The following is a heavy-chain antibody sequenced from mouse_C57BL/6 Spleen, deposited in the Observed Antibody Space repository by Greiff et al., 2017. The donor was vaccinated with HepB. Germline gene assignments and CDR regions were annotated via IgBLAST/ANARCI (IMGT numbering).Heavy chain of an antibody. J-gene: IGHJ3*01. CDR2: IYPGSGST. V-gene: IGHV1-55*01. Sequence: QVQLKQPGAELVKPGASVKMSCKASGYTFTSYWITWVKQRPGQGLEWIGDIYPGSGSTNYNEKFKSKATLTVDTSSSTAYMQLSSLTSEDSAVYYCARGNYGNYLAWFAYWGQGTLVTVSA. CDR1: GYTFTSYW. D-gene: IGHD2-1*01. CDR3: ARGNYGNYLAWFAY.